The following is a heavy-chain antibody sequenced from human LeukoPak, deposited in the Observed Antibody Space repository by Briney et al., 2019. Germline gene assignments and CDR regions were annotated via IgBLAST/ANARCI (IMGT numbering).Heavy chain of an antibody. D-gene: IGHD3-16*02. Sequence: SETLSLTCAVHGGSVSGYYWSWIRQPPGKGLEWIGEINHSGSTNYNPSLKSRVTISVDTSKNQFSLKLSSVTAADTAVYYCARGYDYVWGSYPENYFDYWGQGTLVTVSS. CDR1: GGSVSGYY. J-gene: IGHJ4*02. CDR2: INHSGST. CDR3: ARGYDYVWGSYPENYFDY. V-gene: IGHV4-34*01.